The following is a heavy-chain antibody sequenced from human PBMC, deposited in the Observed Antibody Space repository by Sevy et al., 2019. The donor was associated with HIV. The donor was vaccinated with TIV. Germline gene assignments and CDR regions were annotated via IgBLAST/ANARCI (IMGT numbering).Heavy chain of an antibody. Sequence: GGSLRLSCAASGFTFHNAWMSWVRQAPGKGLEWIGRIKSKSDGGTTDFAAPVKGGFTISRDDSQNKLFLQMNSLKTEDTAVYYCTSMTTVEGVFDFWGQGTLVTVSS. V-gene: IGHV3-15*01. J-gene: IGHJ4*02. CDR1: GFTFHNAW. D-gene: IGHD4-17*01. CDR3: TSMTTVEGVFDF. CDR2: IKSKSDGGTT.